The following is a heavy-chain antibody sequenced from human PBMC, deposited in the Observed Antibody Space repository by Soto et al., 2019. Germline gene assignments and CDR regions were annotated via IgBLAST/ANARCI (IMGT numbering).Heavy chain of an antibody. Sequence: QITLKESGPTLVKPTQTLTLTCTFSGFSLSTSGVGVGWIRQPPGKALEWLALIYWDSDKRYSPSLKRRLTITKDTYKNSVALTKTSMNPVNAPTYYCPHRRPTRVDAFDIWGQGTMVNVSS. CDR3: PHRRPTRVDAFDI. J-gene: IGHJ3*02. V-gene: IGHV2-5*02. CDR2: IYWDSDK. CDR1: GFSLSTSGVG.